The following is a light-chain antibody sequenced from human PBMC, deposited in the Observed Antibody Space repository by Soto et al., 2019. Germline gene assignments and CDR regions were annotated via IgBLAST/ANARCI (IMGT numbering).Light chain of an antibody. Sequence: QSALTQPASVSGSPGQSITISCTGTSSTVGGFTVVSWYQQHPGKAPKVIIYEGIKRPSGVSNRFSGSNSGSTASLTISGLQAEDEADYYCCSYVGATTYGFGTGTKLTVL. CDR3: CSYVGATTYG. J-gene: IGLJ1*01. CDR2: EGI. V-gene: IGLV2-23*01. CDR1: SSTVGGFTV.